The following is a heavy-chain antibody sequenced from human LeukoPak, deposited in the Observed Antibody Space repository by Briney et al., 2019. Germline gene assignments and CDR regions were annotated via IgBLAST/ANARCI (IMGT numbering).Heavy chain of an antibody. V-gene: IGHV4-59*11. CDR1: DGPIRSHY. CDR3: GRDALVGFLSYYYIDV. Sequence: SESLSLTCTVSDGPIRSHYWTWIRQSPIKGLEWIGDISNSGSTKYNPSLRSRVTISIDTSRSQFSLRLSSVTAADTAVYYCGRDALVGFLSYYYIDVWGKGITVTVSS. D-gene: IGHD3-10*01. CDR2: ISNSGST. J-gene: IGHJ6*03.